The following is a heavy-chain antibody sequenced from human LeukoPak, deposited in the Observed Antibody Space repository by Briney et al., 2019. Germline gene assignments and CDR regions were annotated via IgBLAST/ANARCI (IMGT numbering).Heavy chain of an antibody. CDR1: GFTFSSYW. CDR3: ARVLFDNYYYYYGMDV. V-gene: IGHV3-74*01. D-gene: IGHD2-21*01. J-gene: IGHJ6*02. CDR2: INSDGSST. Sequence: GGSLRLSCAASGFTFSSYWMHWVRQAPGEGLVWVSRINSDGSSTSYADSVKGRFTISRDNAKNTLYLQMNSLRAEDTAVYYCARVLFDNYYYYYGMDVWGQGTTVTVSS.